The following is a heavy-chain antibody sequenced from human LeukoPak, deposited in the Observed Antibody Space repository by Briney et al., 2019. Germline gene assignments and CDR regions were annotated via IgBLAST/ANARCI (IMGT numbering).Heavy chain of an antibody. D-gene: IGHD1-26*01. V-gene: IGHV3-74*01. CDR2: INSDGTST. CDR1: GFTFTSYW. J-gene: IGHJ4*02. CDR3: VRGATCQF. Sequence: AGGSLRLSCAASGFTFTSYWMHAVRQAPRKGLVWVSRINSDGTSTSYADSVKGRFTISRDNAKNMLYLEMNSLRVDDTSVYYCVRGATCQFWAQGTLVTVSS.